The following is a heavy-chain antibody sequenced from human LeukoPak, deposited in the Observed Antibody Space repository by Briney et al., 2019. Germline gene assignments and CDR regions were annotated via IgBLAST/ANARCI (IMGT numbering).Heavy chain of an antibody. CDR1: GFTFSSYW. V-gene: IGHV3-30*03. CDR3: ARGQRAHVEWYYYMDV. D-gene: IGHD1-26*01. Sequence: GGSLRLSCAASGFTFSSYWMSWVRQAPGKGLEWVAVISYDGSNKYYADSVKGRFTISRDNSKNTLYLQMNSLRADDTAVYYCARGQRAHVEWYYYMDVWGKGTTVTVSS. CDR2: ISYDGSNK. J-gene: IGHJ6*03.